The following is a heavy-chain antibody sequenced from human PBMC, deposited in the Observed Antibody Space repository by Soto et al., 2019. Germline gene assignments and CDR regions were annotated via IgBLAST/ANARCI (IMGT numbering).Heavy chain of an antibody. CDR3: ARDGPRKQWLVNYYYGMDV. V-gene: IGHV3-53*01. Sequence: LRLSCAASGFTVSSNYMSRVRQAPGKGLEWVSVIYSGGSTYYADSVKGRFTISRDNSKNTLYLQMNSLRAEDTAVYYCARDGPRKQWLVNYYYGMDVWGQGTTVTVSS. D-gene: IGHD6-19*01. CDR1: GFTVSSNY. J-gene: IGHJ6*02. CDR2: IYSGGST.